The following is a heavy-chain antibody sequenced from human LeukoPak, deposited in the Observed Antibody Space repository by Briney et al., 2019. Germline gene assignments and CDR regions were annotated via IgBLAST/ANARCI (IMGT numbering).Heavy chain of an antibody. D-gene: IGHD1-1*01. CDR2: IDPSGGST. CDR3: ARIGRRPSDAFDI. J-gene: IGHJ3*02. V-gene: IGHV1-46*01. CDR1: GYTFTNFY. Sequence: ASVKVSCKAPGYTFTNFYMHWVRQAPGQGPEWMGRIDPSGGSTYYPQKFQGRVTMTRDTSTSTVYMELSSLRSEDTAVYYCARIGRRPSDAFDIWGRGTVVTVSS.